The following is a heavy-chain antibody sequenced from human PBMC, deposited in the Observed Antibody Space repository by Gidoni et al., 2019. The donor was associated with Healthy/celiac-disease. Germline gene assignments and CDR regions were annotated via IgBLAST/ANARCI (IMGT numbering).Heavy chain of an antibody. V-gene: IGHV1-2*04. CDR2: INPNRGGT. CDR3: ARDGPVDYGSGSPQGSENYYGMDV. CDR1: GYTFTGYY. Sequence: QVQLVQSGAEVKKPGASVKVSCKASGYTFTGYYMHWVRQAPGQGLEWMGWINPNRGGTNYAQKFQGWVTMTRDTSISTAYMELSRLRSDDTAVYYCARDGPVDYGSGSPQGSENYYGMDVWGQGTTVTVSS. D-gene: IGHD3-10*01. J-gene: IGHJ6*02.